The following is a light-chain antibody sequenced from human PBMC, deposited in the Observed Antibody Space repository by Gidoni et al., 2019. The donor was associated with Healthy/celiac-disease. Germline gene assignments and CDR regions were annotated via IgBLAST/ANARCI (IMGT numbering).Light chain of an antibody. J-gene: IGKJ3*01. Sequence: DIQMTQSPSSLSASVGDRVTITCLARQGFSNNLAWYQQKPGKVPKLLIYAASTLQAGVPSRFSGSGSGTDFTLTISSLQPDDVATYYCQKYNSAVTFGPGTKVDIK. CDR2: AAS. CDR3: QKYNSAVT. V-gene: IGKV1-27*01. CDR1: QGFSNN.